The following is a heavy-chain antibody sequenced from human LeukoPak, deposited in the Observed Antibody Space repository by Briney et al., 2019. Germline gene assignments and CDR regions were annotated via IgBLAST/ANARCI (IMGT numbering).Heavy chain of an antibody. D-gene: IGHD2-15*01. CDR2: ISAYNGNT. V-gene: IGHV1-18*01. CDR3: ARDVGCSGGSCYPVYFDY. J-gene: IGHJ4*02. CDR1: GYTFTSYG. Sequence: ASVKVSCKASGYTFTSYGLSWLRQAPGQGLEWMGLISAYNGNTDYAQKLQGRVTMTTDTSTSTAYMELRSLRSDDTAVYYCARDVGCSGGSCYPVYFDYWGQGTLVTVSS.